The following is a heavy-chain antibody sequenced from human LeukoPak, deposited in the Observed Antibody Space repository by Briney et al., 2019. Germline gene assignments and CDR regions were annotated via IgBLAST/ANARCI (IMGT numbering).Heavy chain of an antibody. CDR1: GGTFSSYA. Sequence: SVKVSCKASGGTFSSYAISWVRQAPGQGLEWMGRIIPIFGIANYAQKFQGRVTITADKSTSTAYMEPSSLRSEDTAVYYCARQTHYYDSSGYYPYWGQGTLVTVSS. J-gene: IGHJ4*02. CDR3: ARQTHYYDSSGYYPY. CDR2: IIPIFGIA. V-gene: IGHV1-69*04. D-gene: IGHD3-22*01.